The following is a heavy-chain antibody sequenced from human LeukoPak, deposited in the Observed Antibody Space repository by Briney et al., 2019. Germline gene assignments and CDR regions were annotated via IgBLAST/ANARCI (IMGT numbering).Heavy chain of an antibody. CDR3: AIPSIAAAGTPQDY. CDR1: GFTFSSYG. V-gene: IGHV3-30*03. CDR2: ISYDGSNK. Sequence: GGSLRLSCAASGFTFSSYGMHWVREDPGKGLEWVAVISYDGSNKYYADSVKGRFTISRDNSKNTLYLQMNSLRAEDTAVYYCAIPSIAAAGTPQDYWGQGTLVTVSS. D-gene: IGHD6-13*01. J-gene: IGHJ4*02.